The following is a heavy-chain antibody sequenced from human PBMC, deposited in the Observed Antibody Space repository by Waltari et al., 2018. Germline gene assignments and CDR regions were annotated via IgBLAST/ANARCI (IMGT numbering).Heavy chain of an antibody. CDR1: GFTFSSDA. CDR2: ISGSGGST. V-gene: IGHV3-23*04. CDR3: AKHSSSWYFVDY. Sequence: EVQLVECGGGLVQPGVSLRFSCAASGFTFSSDAIRWVPQAPGKGLGWVSAISGSGGSTYYADSVKGRFTISRDNSKNTLYLQMNSLRAEDTAVYYSAKHSSSWYFVDYWGQGTLVTVSS. D-gene: IGHD6-13*01. J-gene: IGHJ4*02.